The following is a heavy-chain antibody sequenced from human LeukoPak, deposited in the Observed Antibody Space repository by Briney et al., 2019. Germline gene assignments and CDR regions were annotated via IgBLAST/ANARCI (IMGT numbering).Heavy chain of an antibody. CDR2: IDHSGNT. CDR3: VRRAGYLDL. Sequence: PGGSLRLSCAASGFTFSRYSMNWVRQAPGKGLEWIGSIDHSGNTYYNASLRSRDAISVDTSKNQLSLKLTSVTAADTAVYYCVRRAGYLDLWGQGTQVTVSS. CDR1: GFTFSRYS. D-gene: IGHD5-18*01. J-gene: IGHJ5*02. V-gene: IGHV4-38-2*01.